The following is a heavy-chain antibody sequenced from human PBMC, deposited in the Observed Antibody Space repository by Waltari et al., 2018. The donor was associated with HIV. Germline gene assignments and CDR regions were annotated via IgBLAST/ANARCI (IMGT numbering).Heavy chain of an antibody. CDR2: VYYSGIT. V-gene: IGHV4-39*07. CDR3: ARDQGGRLRTGAAAEFDY. Sequence: QLQLQESGPGLVKPSETLSLTCTVSGGSVRSISYYWGWLRHPPVKWLEWIGTVYYSGITYYNPYLMSRVTISVDTSKNQFSLKLTSVTAADTALYYCARDQGGRLRTGAAAEFDYWGQGTLVTVSS. CDR1: GGSVRSISYY. D-gene: IGHD1-1*01. J-gene: IGHJ4*02.